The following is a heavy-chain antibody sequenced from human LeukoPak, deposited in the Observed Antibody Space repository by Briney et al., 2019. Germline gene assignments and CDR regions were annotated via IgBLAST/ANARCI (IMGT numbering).Heavy chain of an antibody. V-gene: IGHV4-59*08. D-gene: IGHD6-19*01. CDR3: ARHKHAKAVAGTFYYGMDV. CDR1: GGSISSYY. CDR2: IYYSGST. J-gene: IGHJ6*02. Sequence: SETLSLTCTVSGGSISSYYWSWIRQPPGKGLEWIGYIYYSGSTNYNPSLKGRVTISVDTSKNQFSLKLSSVTAADTAVYYCARHKHAKAVAGTFYYGMDVWGQGTTGTVSS.